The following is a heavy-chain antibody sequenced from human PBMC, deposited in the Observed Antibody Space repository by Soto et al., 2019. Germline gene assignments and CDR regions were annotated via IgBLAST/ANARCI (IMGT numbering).Heavy chain of an antibody. CDR3: ARSYSYGFGY. CDR1: GFVLSSYS. V-gene: IGHV3-48*01. J-gene: IGHJ4*02. CDR2: IGTGTRTR. D-gene: IGHD5-18*01. Sequence: EVQLVESGGGLVQPGGSLRLSCVASGFVLSSYSMSWVRQAPGKGLEWVSYIGTGTRTRYYADSVKGRFTISRDNGKNSLFLQMNSLRAEDTALYYCARSYSYGFGYWGQGTLVTVSS.